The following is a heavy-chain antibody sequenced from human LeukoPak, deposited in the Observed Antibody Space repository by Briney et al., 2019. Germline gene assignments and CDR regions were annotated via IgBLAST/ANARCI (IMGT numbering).Heavy chain of an antibody. CDR1: GFTFSSYG. CDR3: AKDGRGAAFDI. D-gene: IGHD3-10*01. CDR2: ISYDGSNK. Sequence: GGSLRLSCAASGFTFSSYGMSWVRQAPGKGLEWVAVISYDGSNKYYADSVKGRFTISRDNSKNTLYLQMNSLRAEDTAVYYCAKDGRGAAFDIWGQGTMVTVSS. J-gene: IGHJ3*02. V-gene: IGHV3-30*18.